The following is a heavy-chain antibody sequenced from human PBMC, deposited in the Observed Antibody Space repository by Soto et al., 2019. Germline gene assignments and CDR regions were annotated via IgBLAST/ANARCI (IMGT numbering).Heavy chain of an antibody. Sequence: PGESLKISCKGSGYSFTTYWIGWVRQTPGKGLEWMGIIYPGDSDTRYSPSFQGQVTFSADKSINTAYLQWSSLEASDTAMYYCARQPGSGYFDYWGQGTLVTVSS. CDR2: IYPGDSDT. D-gene: IGHD3-10*01. V-gene: IGHV5-51*01. J-gene: IGHJ4*02. CDR3: ARQPGSGYFDY. CDR1: GYSFTTYW.